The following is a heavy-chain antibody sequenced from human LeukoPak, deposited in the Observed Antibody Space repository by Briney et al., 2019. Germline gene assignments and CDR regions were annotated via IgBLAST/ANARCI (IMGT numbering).Heavy chain of an antibody. CDR2: ISAYNGNT. CDR3: ARAGPMTPFDY. CDR1: GYTFTSYG. D-gene: IGHD3-22*01. V-gene: IGHV1-18*01. Sequence: ASVKVSCKASGYTFTSYGISWVRQAPGQGLEWMGWISAYNGNTNYAQKLQGRVTMTTDTSTSTVYMELSSLRSEDTAVYYCARAGPMTPFDYWGQGTLVTVSS. J-gene: IGHJ4*02.